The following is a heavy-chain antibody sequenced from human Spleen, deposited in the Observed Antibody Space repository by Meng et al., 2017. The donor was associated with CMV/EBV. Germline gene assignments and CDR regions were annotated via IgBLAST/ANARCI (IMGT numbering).Heavy chain of an antibody. CDR2: FNPTGGST. J-gene: IGHJ5*02. CDR1: GYTFTDYY. V-gene: IGHV1-46*01. CDR3: ATKSFTTHWDWFDP. D-gene: IGHD2-15*01. Sequence: ASVKVSCKAFGYTFTDYYIHWVRQAPGQGLEWMGIFNPTGGSTSYAQKFQGRVTMTRDTSTSTVYMELSSLRSEDTAVYYCATKSFTTHWDWFDPWGQGTLVTVSS.